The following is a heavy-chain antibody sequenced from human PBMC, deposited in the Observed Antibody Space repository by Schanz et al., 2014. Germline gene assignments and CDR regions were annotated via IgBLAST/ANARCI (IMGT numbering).Heavy chain of an antibody. J-gene: IGHJ4*02. D-gene: IGHD2-2*01. CDR3: ARGGFFDSTSFDS. V-gene: IGHV1-8*02. CDR2: MNSKTGNR. CDR1: GYTFNNHG. Sequence: QVQLVQSGGEVKKPGASATVSCKASGYTFNNHGISWVRQAPGQGLEWMGWMNSKTGNRGYAQNFQGRVTMTRNTSITTAYLELSSLRSGDTAVYYCARGGFFDSTSFDSWGQGTLVTVSS.